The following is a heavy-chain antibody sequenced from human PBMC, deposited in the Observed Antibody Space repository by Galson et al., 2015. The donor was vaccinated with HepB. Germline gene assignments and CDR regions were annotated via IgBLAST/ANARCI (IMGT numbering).Heavy chain of an antibody. D-gene: IGHD2-2*01. Sequence: LRLSCAASGFTFSSYGMHWVRQAPGKGLEWVAVISYDGSNKYYADSVKGRFTISRDNSKNTLYLQMNSLRAEDTAVYYCAKVFTHHIVVVPAAFQGEYFQHWGQGTLVTVSS. J-gene: IGHJ1*01. CDR1: GFTFSSYG. V-gene: IGHV3-30*18. CDR2: ISYDGSNK. CDR3: AKVFTHHIVVVPAAFQGEYFQH.